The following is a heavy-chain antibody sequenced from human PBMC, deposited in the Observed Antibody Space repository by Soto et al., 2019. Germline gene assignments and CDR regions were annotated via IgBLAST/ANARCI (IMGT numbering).Heavy chain of an antibody. CDR2: ISYDGSNK. D-gene: IGHD1-26*01. Sequence: PGGSLRLSCEASGFTFSRVSMNWVRQAPGKGLEWVAVISYDGSNKYYADSVKGRFTISRDNSKNTLYLQMNSLRAEDTAVYYCASFGSYGRYYYYGMDVWGQGTTVTVSS. CDR3: ASFGSYGRYYYYGMDV. J-gene: IGHJ6*02. CDR1: GFTFSRVS. V-gene: IGHV3-30-3*01.